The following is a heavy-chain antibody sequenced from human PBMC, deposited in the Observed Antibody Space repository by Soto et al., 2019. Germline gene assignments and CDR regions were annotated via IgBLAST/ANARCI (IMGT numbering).Heavy chain of an antibody. Sequence: GGSLRLSCTASGFTFRSYAMSWVRQAPGKGLEWVSAISESGGSTYYADSVKGRFTISRDNSKNTLYLQMNSLRAEDTAVYYCAKDKPGTTAFDIWGRGTLVTVSS. J-gene: IGHJ3*02. CDR1: GFTFRSYA. D-gene: IGHD1-1*01. CDR3: AKDKPGTTAFDI. CDR2: ISESGGST. V-gene: IGHV3-23*01.